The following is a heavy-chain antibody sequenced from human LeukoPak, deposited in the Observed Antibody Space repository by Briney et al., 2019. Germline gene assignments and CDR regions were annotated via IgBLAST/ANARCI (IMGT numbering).Heavy chain of an antibody. CDR1: GGSISSYY. Sequence: SETLSLTCTVSGGSISSYYWSWIRQPPGKGLEWIGYIYYSGSTNYNPSLKSRVTISVDTSKNQFSLKLSSVTAADTAVYYCASMVAVAGEKDYWGQGTLVTVSS. CDR2: IYYSGST. J-gene: IGHJ4*02. V-gene: IGHV4-59*01. CDR3: ASMVAVAGEKDY. D-gene: IGHD6-19*01.